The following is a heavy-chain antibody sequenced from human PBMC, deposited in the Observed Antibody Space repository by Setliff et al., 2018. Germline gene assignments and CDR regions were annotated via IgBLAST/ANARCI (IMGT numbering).Heavy chain of an antibody. Sequence: VTLSLTCAVSGYSISSGYYWGWIRQPPGKGLEWIGSIYHSGSTYYNPSLKSRVTISMDTSKNQFSLKVSSVTAADTAVYYCARSFSRREKFLLDYWGQGALVTVSS. V-gene: IGHV4-38-2*01. J-gene: IGHJ4*02. CDR3: ARSFSRREKFLLDY. CDR2: IYHSGST. CDR1: GYSISSGYY.